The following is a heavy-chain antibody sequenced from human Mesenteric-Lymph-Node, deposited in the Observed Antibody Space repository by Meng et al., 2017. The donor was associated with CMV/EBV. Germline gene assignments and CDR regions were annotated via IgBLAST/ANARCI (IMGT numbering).Heavy chain of an antibody. CDR1: GGTFSSYT. Sequence: SVKVSCKASGGTFSSYTISWVRQAPGQGLEWMGRIIPILGIANYAQKFQGRVTITADKSTSTAYMELSSLRSGDTAVYYCAIDWLTGSPGYWGQGTLVTVSS. CDR3: AIDWLTGSPGY. J-gene: IGHJ4*02. D-gene: IGHD3-9*01. V-gene: IGHV1-69*02. CDR2: IIPILGIA.